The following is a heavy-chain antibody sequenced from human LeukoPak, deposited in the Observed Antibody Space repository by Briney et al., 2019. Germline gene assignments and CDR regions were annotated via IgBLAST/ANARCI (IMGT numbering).Heavy chain of an antibody. V-gene: IGHV3-21*01. CDR3: AKDGGFSAEYFQH. D-gene: IGHD3-16*01. CDR2: ISGSSNYI. J-gene: IGHJ1*01. CDR1: GFTFSAYS. Sequence: PGGSLRLSCAASGFTFSAYSMNWVRQAPGKGLEWVSSISGSSNYIFYGNLVQGRFTISRDNARNSLYLQMNSLRAEDTAVYYCAKDGGFSAEYFQHWGQGTLVTVSS.